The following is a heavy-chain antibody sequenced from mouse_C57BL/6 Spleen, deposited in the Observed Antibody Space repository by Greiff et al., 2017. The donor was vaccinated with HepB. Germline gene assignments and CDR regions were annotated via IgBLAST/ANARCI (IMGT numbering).Heavy chain of an antibody. J-gene: IGHJ3*01. CDR3: ARSRYDYDFAY. D-gene: IGHD2-4*01. Sequence: VKLQQPGAELVMPGASVKLSCKASGYTFTSYWMHWVKQRPGQGLEWIGEIDPSDSYTNYNQKFKGKSTLTVDKSSSTAYMQLSSLTSEDSAVYYCARSRYDYDFAYWGQGTLVTVSA. CDR1: GYTFTSYW. CDR2: IDPSDSYT. V-gene: IGHV1-69*01.